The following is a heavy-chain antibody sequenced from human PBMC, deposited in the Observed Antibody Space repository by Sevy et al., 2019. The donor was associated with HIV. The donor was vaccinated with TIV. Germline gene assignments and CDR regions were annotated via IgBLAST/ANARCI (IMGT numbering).Heavy chain of an antibody. D-gene: IGHD2-2*01. CDR3: ARQLIIYCSSTSCPNYYYYYMDV. J-gene: IGHJ6*03. V-gene: IGHV5-10-1*01. CDR1: GYSFTSYW. Sequence: GESLKISCKGSGYSFTSYWISWVRQMPGKGLEWMGRIDPSDSYTNYSPSFQGHVTISADKSISTAYLQWSSLKASDTAMYYCARQLIIYCSSTSCPNYYYYYMDVWGKGTTVTVSS. CDR2: IDPSDSYT.